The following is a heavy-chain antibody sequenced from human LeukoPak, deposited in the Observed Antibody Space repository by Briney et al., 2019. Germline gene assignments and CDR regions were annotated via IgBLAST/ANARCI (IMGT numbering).Heavy chain of an antibody. J-gene: IGHJ4*02. CDR3: AKDRRDGVRY. CDR1: GFSFSSYV. D-gene: IGHD2-8*01. CDR2: IGSNGGST. Sequence: GGSLRPSCAASGFSFSSYVMHWVRQAPGKGLEYVSAIGSNGGSTYYANSVKGRFTISRDNSKNTLYLQMNSLRAEDTAVYYCAKDRRDGVRYWGQGTLVTVSS. V-gene: IGHV3-64*01.